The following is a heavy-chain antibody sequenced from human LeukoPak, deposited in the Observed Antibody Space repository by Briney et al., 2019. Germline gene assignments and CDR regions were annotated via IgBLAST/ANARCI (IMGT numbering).Heavy chain of an antibody. V-gene: IGHV3-13*01. Sequence: PGGSLRLSCAASGFTFSSYDMHWVRQATGKGLEWVSGIGTAGDTYYAGSVKGRLTISRENAKNSLYLQMNSLRAGDTAVYYCAREVVVAVHDAFDIWGQGTMVTVSS. CDR1: GFTFSSYD. J-gene: IGHJ3*02. CDR3: AREVVVAVHDAFDI. D-gene: IGHD2-15*01. CDR2: IGTAGDT.